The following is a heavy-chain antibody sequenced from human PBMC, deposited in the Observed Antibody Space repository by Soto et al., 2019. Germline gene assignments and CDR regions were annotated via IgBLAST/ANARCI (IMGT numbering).Heavy chain of an antibody. CDR3: ARDMDYYYGSGTGNGHGV. Sequence: QVQLVQSGAEVKKPGASVRVSCKASGYPFTAYCVQRVRQAHGQGLQWMGWINVNSGDIKYAQAFQGRVTLTRDTSISTVYMELTSLTPDDTAVYYCARDMDYYYGSGTGNGHGVWGKGTTVAV. D-gene: IGHD3-10*01. CDR1: GYPFTAYC. V-gene: IGHV1-2*02. CDR2: INVNSGDI. J-gene: IGHJ6*03.